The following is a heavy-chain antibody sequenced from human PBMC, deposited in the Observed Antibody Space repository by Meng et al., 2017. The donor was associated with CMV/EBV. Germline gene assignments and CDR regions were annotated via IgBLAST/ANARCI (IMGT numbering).Heavy chain of an antibody. D-gene: IGHD2-2*01. CDR1: GFTLSSYA. CDR3: AKSIVVVPAARVAAAGPLGY. CDR2: ISGSGGST. V-gene: IGHV3-23*01. Sequence: GGSLRLSCAASGFTLSSYAMSWVRQAPGKGLEWVSAISGSGGSTYYADSVKGRFTISRDNSKNTLYLQMNSLRAEDTAVYYCAKSIVVVPAARVAAAGPLGYWGQGTLVTVSS. J-gene: IGHJ4*02.